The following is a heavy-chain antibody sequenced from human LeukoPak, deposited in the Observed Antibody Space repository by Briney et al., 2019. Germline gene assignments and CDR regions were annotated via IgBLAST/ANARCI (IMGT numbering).Heavy chain of an antibody. Sequence: ASVKVSCKASGGTFSSYAISWVRQAPGQGLEWMGWINNYNGITNYVQKFRGRVTMTTDTSTSTAYMELRSLRSDDTAVYYCARRGLDYWGQGTLVTVSS. CDR1: GGTFSSYA. V-gene: IGHV1-18*01. CDR2: INNYNGIT. J-gene: IGHJ4*02. D-gene: IGHD3-10*01. CDR3: ARRGLDY.